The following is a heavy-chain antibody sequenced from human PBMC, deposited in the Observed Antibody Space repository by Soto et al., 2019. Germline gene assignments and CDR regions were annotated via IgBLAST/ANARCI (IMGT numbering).Heavy chain of an antibody. V-gene: IGHV4-30-4*01. J-gene: IGHJ4*02. D-gene: IGHD2-15*01. CDR2: IYYSGST. CDR3: ARCGSSCSLGI. Sequence: SETLSLTCTVSGGSISSGDYYWSWIRQPPGKGLEWIGYIYYSGSTYYNPSLKSRVTISVDTSKNQFSLKLTSVTAADTAVYYCARCGSSCSLGIWGQGTLVTVSS. CDR1: GGSISSGDYY.